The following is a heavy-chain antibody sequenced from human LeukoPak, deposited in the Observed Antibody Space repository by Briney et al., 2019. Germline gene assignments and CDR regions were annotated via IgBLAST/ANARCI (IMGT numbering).Heavy chain of an antibody. J-gene: IGHJ4*02. Sequence: SETLSLTCTVSGGSISSYYWSWIRQPAGKGLEWIARIYTSGSTNYNASLKSRVTMSVDTSKNQFSLKLSSVTAADPAVYYCARVAKLPGSTGQYYFDYWGQGTLLTVSS. CDR1: GGSISSYY. D-gene: IGHD2-15*01. CDR2: IYTSGST. CDR3: ARVAKLPGSTGQYYFDY. V-gene: IGHV4-4*07.